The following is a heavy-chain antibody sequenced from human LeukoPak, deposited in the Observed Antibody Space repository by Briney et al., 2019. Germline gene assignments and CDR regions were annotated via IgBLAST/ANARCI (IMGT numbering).Heavy chain of an antibody. CDR1: GFTFSSYA. D-gene: IGHD4-23*01. Sequence: PGGSLRLSCAASGFTFSSYAMSWVRQAPGKGLEWVSAISGSGGSTYYADSVKGRFTISRDNSKNTLYLQMNSLRAEDTAVYYCARGNLNYGGNSNYWGQGTLVTVSS. CDR3: ARGNLNYGGNSNY. CDR2: ISGSGGST. V-gene: IGHV3-23*01. J-gene: IGHJ4*02.